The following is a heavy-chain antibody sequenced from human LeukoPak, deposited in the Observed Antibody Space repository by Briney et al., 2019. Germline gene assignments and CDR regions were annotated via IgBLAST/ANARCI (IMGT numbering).Heavy chain of an antibody. J-gene: IGHJ6*02. CDR1: GYTFTGYY. Sequence: ASVKVSCKASGYTFTGYYTHWVRQAPGQGLEWMGWINPNSGGTNYAQKFQGRVTMTRDTSISTAYMELSRLRSDDTAVYYCARRRDYDFWSGYYSYYYGMDVWGQGTTVTVSS. CDR3: ARRRDYDFWSGYYSYYYGMDV. CDR2: INPNSGGT. V-gene: IGHV1-2*02. D-gene: IGHD3-3*01.